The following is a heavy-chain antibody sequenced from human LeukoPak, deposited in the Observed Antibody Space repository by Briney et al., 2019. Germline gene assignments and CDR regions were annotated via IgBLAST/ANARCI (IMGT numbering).Heavy chain of an antibody. CDR3: ARDRRDFMSGYYYGMDV. D-gene: IGHD3/OR15-3a*01. CDR2: IYYSGST. V-gene: IGHV4-31*03. CDR1: GGSISSGGYY. Sequence: SETLSLTCTVSGGSISSGGYYWSWIRQHPGTGLEWIGYIYYSGSTYYNPSLKSRVTISVDTSKNQFSLKLSSVTAADTAVYYCARDRRDFMSGYYYGMDVWGQGTTVTVSS. J-gene: IGHJ6*02.